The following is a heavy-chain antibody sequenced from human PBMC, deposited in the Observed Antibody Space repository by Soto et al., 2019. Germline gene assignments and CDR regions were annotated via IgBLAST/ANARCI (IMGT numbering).Heavy chain of an antibody. CDR3: ALSFSQTNIEV. CDR2: INPDSGRT. J-gene: IGHJ6*01. Sequence: QVQLVQSGPEVGKPGASVKVSCKASGYTFTGYYLHWVRQGPGQGLEWMGYINPDSGRTRYAQKFQGTVTMTRDTSITTAYLELSSLKYDDSAIFYWALSFSQTNIEVWGQATTVIVSS. V-gene: IGHV1-2*02. CDR1: GYTFTGYY.